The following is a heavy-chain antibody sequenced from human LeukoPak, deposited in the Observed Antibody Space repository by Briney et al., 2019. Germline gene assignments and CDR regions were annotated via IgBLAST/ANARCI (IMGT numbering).Heavy chain of an antibody. CDR2: IYSDGNT. V-gene: IGHV3-53*01. J-gene: IGHJ3*02. D-gene: IGHD3-3*01. CDR3: ARDGYYDFWSGYQGAFDI. CDR1: GFTVSSNF. Sequence: PGGSLRLSCAASGFTVSSNFMSWVRQAPGKGLELVSLIYSDGNTYYADSVKGRFTISRDNSKNTLYLQMNSLRAEDTAVYYCARDGYYDFWSGYQGAFDIWGQGTMVTVSS.